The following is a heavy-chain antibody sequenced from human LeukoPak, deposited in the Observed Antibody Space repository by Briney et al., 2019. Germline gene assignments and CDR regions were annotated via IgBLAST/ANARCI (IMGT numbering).Heavy chain of an antibody. CDR3: ARGQGITNWFDP. D-gene: IGHD3-10*01. CDR2: IIPIFGTA. CDR1: GGTFSSYA. J-gene: IGHJ5*02. V-gene: IGHV1-69*05. Sequence: ASVKVSCKASGGTFSSYAISWVRQAPGQGLEWMGGIIPIFGTANYAQKFQGRVTMTRDTSTSTVYMELSSLRSEDTAVYYCARGQGITNWFDPWGQGTLVTVSS.